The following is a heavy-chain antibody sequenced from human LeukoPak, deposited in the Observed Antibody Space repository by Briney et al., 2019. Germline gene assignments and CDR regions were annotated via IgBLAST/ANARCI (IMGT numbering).Heavy chain of an antibody. Sequence: PGGSLRLSCAASGFTVSSNYMSWVRQAPGKGLEWVSVIYSGGSTYYADSVKGRFTISRDNSKNTLYLQMNSLRADDTAMYYCARLGSTLYYYYMDVWGKGTTVTVSS. D-gene: IGHD1-26*01. J-gene: IGHJ6*03. CDR1: GFTVSSNY. CDR2: IYSGGST. CDR3: ARLGSTLYYYYMDV. V-gene: IGHV3-66*02.